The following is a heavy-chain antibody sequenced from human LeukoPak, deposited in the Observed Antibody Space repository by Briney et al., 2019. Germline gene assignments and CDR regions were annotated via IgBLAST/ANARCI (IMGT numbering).Heavy chain of an antibody. J-gene: IGHJ4*02. CDR3: AREHSSSYYDFWSGYSPPPPPLTD. CDR2: IDYSGST. CDR1: GGSISSSSYY. Sequence: PSETLSLTCTVSGGSISSSSYYWGWIRQPPGKGLEGIGSIDYSGSTYDNPSITSRVTISVDTSTNQFSLKLSSVTTAATAVYYCAREHSSSYYDFWSGYSPPPPPLTDWGQGTLVTVSS. D-gene: IGHD3-3*01. V-gene: IGHV4-39*07.